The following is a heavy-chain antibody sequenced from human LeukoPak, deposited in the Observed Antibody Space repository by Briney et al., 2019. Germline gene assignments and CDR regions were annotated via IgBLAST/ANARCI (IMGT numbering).Heavy chain of an antibody. CDR2: VYNSGST. CDR1: GGFTSPYK. D-gene: IGHD2-8*01. V-gene: IGHV4-4*08. Sequence: SETLSLTCTVSGGFTSPYKWNWIRQPRGKGLEWIGYVYNSGSTNYNPSLQSRVTISVDTSKNQFSLKLTSVSAADTAVYYCAREWSAFDSWGQGTMVTVSS. CDR3: AREWSAFDS. J-gene: IGHJ3*02.